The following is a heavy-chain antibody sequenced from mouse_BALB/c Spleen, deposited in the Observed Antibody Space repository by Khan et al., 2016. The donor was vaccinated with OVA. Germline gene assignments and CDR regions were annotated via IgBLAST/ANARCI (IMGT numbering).Heavy chain of an antibody. J-gene: IGHJ3*01. CDR1: GFTFSTYG. Sequence: VQLQQSGGDLVKTGGSLKLSCAASGFTFSTYGMSWVRQTPDKRLEWVATIISGGHYTYYIDSVKGRFTISRDNAKSILYLQMTSLRSEDTAMYYCARLAYDDNSEGFAYWGQGTLVTVSA. CDR3: ARLAYDDNSEGFAY. D-gene: IGHD2-3*01. CDR2: IISGGHYT. V-gene: IGHV5-6*01.